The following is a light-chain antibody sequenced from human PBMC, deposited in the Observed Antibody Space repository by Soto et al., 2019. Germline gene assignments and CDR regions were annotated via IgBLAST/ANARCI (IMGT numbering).Light chain of an antibody. V-gene: IGKV3-15*01. CDR1: QSVSSN. Sequence: EIVMTQSPASLSVPPGERATLSCRASQSVSSNFAWYLQKPGQAPRLLIYGASTRATAVPARFTASGSGTEFTLTISSLQSDDFGVYNCQQYDTWPRTFGQGTKVEIK. J-gene: IGKJ1*01. CDR3: QQYDTWPRT. CDR2: GAS.